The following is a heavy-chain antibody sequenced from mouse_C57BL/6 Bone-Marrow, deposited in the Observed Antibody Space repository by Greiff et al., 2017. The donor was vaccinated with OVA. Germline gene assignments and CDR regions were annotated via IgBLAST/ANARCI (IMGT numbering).Heavy chain of an antibody. CDR3: TIYSNYVEYFDY. CDR2: IDPENGDT. Sequence: LMESGAELVRPGASVKLSCTASGFNIKDDYMHWVKQRPEQGLEWIGWIDPENGDTEYASKFQGKATITADTSSNTAYLQLSSLTSEDTAVYYCTIYSNYVEYFDYWGQGTTLTVSS. V-gene: IGHV14-4*01. D-gene: IGHD2-5*01. CDR1: GFNIKDDY. J-gene: IGHJ2*01.